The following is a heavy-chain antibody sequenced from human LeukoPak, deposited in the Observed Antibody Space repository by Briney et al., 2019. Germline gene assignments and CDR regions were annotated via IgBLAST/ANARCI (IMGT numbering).Heavy chain of an antibody. D-gene: IGHD3-3*01. CDR3: ARHAGTYYDFWSGYFNYLDP. Sequence: TSETLSLTCTVSGASINSTNYYWAWIRLPPGMGLEWIGTVSYSGNTYYNPSPKSRVAISADTSKKQISLNLISVTAADAAVYYCARHAGTYYDFWSGYFNYLDPWGQGTLVTVSS. CDR2: VSYSGNT. V-gene: IGHV4-39*01. CDR1: GASINSTNYY. J-gene: IGHJ5*02.